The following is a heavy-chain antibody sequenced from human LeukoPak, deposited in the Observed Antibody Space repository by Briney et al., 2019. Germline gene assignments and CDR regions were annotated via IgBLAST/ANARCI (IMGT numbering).Heavy chain of an antibody. CDR1: GYTFTSYG. Sequence: ASVKVPCKASGYTFTSYGISWVRQATGQGLEWIGWMNPNSGNTGYAQKFQGRVTMTRNTSISTAYMELSSLRSEDTAVYYCATSSGRITIFGVVSKYYYYGMDVWGQGTTVTVSS. CDR3: ATSSGRITIFGVVSKYYYYGMDV. CDR2: MNPNSGNT. V-gene: IGHV1-8*02. J-gene: IGHJ6*02. D-gene: IGHD3-3*01.